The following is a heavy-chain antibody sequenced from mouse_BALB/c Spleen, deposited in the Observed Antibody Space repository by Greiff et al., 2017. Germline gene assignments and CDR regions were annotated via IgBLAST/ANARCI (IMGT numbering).Heavy chain of an antibody. J-gene: IGHJ1*01. CDR1: GFTFTDYY. Sequence: EVMLVESGGGLVQPGGSLRLSCATSGFTFTDYYMSWVRQPPGKALEWLGFIRNKANGYTTEYSASVKGRFTISRDNSQSILYLQMNTLRAEDSATYYCARDRALLWYFDVWGAGTTVTVSS. D-gene: IGHD1-2*01. CDR3: ARDRALLWYFDV. V-gene: IGHV7-3*02. CDR2: IRNKANGYTT.